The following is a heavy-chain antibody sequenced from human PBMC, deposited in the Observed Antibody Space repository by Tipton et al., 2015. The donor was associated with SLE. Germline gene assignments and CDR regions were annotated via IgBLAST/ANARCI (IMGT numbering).Heavy chain of an antibody. CDR1: GGSISSSSYY. J-gene: IGHJ6*03. CDR3: ARQGVHYDSSGHYYYYYMEV. CDR2: IYYSGST. V-gene: IGHV4-39*01. D-gene: IGHD3-22*01. Sequence: TLSLTCTVSGGSISSSSYYWGWIRQPPGKGLEWIGSIYYSGSTYYNPSLKSRVTISVDTSKNQFSLKLSSVTAADTAVYYCARQGVHYDSSGHYYYYYMEVWGKGTTVTVSS.